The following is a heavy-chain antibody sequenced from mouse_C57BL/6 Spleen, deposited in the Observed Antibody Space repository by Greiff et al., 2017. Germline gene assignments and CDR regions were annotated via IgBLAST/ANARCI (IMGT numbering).Heavy chain of an antibody. Sequence: VKLQQPGAELVMPGASVKLSCKASGYTFTSYWMHWVKQRPGQGLEWIGEIDPSDSYTNYNQKFKGKSTLTVDKSSSTAYMQLSSLTSEDSAVYYCARDDGYRYAMDYWGQGTSVTVSS. J-gene: IGHJ4*01. CDR2: IDPSDSYT. CDR3: ARDDGYRYAMDY. CDR1: GYTFTSYW. V-gene: IGHV1-69*01. D-gene: IGHD2-3*01.